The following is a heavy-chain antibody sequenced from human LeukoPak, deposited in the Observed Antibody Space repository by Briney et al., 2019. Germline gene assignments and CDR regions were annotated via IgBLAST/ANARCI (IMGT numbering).Heavy chain of an antibody. CDR3: ASRDIVVVPAAIRTPHFDY. CDR2: IYYSGST. Sequence: PSQTLSLTCTVSGGSISSGDYYWRWIRQPPGKGLEWIGYIYYSGSTYYNPSLKSRVTISVDTSKNQFSLKLSSVTAADTAVYYCASRDIVVVPAAIRTPHFDYWGQGTLVTVSS. CDR1: GGSISSGDYY. V-gene: IGHV4-30-4*08. J-gene: IGHJ4*02. D-gene: IGHD2-2*02.